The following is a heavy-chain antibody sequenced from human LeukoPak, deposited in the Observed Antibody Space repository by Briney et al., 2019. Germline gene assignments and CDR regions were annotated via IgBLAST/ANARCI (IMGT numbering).Heavy chain of an antibody. Sequence: GESLKISCQGSGYIFSTFTTYWIGWVRQMPGKGLEWMGIIYPSDSDDRYSPSFEGRVTISVDKSINTAYLQWSSLRASDTAMYLCASAKNSETHAGHGFDIWGQGTMVTVSS. J-gene: IGHJ3*02. CDR1: GYIFSTFTTYW. V-gene: IGHV5-51*01. CDR2: IYPSDSDD. CDR3: ASAKNSETHAGHGFDI. D-gene: IGHD1-26*01.